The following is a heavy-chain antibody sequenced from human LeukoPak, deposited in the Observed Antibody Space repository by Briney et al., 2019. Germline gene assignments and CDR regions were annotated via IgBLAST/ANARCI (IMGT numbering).Heavy chain of an antibody. V-gene: IGHV4-34*01. J-gene: IGHJ5*02. CDR2: INHSGST. Sequence: SETLSLTCAVYGVSFSGYYWSWIRQPPGKGLEWIGEINHSGSTNYNPSLKSRVTISVDTSKNQFSLKLSSVTAADTAVYYCARGPHYCSGGSCYWFDPWGQGTLVTVSS. CDR3: ARGPHYCSGGSCYWFDP. D-gene: IGHD2-15*01. CDR1: GVSFSGYY.